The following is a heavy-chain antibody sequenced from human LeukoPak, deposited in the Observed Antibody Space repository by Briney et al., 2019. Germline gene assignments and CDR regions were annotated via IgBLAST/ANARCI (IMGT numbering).Heavy chain of an antibody. CDR3: ARVRAAAPFGMDV. CDR2: IYYSGST. D-gene: IGHD6-13*01. Sequence: SETLSLTCTVSGGSISSSSYYWGWIRQPPGKGLEWIGSIYYSGSTYYNPSLKSRVTISVDTSKNQFSLKLSSVTAADTAVYYCARVRAAAPFGMDVWGQGTTVTVSS. V-gene: IGHV4-39*07. CDR1: GGSISSSSYY. J-gene: IGHJ6*02.